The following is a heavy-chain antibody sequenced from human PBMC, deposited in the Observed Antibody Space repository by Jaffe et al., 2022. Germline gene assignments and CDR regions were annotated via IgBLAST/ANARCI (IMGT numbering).Heavy chain of an antibody. Sequence: QITLKESGPTLVKPTQTLTLTCTFSGFSLSTSGVGVGWIRQPPGKALEWLALIYWNDDKRYSPSLKSRLTITKDTSKNQVVLTMTNMDPVDTATYYCAHIARGYSSPNDAFDIWGQGTMVTVSS. CDR3: AHIARGYSSPNDAFDI. CDR1: GFSLSTSGVG. CDR2: IYWNDDK. J-gene: IGHJ3*02. D-gene: IGHD6-13*01. V-gene: IGHV2-5*01.